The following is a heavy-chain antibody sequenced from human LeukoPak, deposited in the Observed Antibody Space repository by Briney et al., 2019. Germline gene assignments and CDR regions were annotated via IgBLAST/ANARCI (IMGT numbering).Heavy chain of an antibody. V-gene: IGHV3-9*01. CDR3: AKDIEYSSGWYEFDY. CDR2: ISWNSGSI. Sequence: GRSLRLSCAASGFTFDDYAMHWVRQAPGKGLEWVSGISWNSGSIGYADSVKGRFTISRDNAKNSLYLQMNSLRAEDTALYYRAKDIEYSSGWYEFDYWGQGTLVTVSS. CDR1: GFTFDDYA. D-gene: IGHD6-19*01. J-gene: IGHJ4*02.